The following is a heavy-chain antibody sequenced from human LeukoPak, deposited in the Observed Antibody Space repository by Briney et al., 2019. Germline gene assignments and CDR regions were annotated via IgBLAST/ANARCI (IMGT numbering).Heavy chain of an antibody. CDR2: ISAYNGNT. Sequence: ASVKVSCKASGYTFTSYGISWVRQDPGQGLEWMGWISAYNGNTNYAQKLQGRVTMTTDTSTSTAYMELRSLRSDDTAVYYCARVPHCTNGVCYYACDYWGQGTLVTVSS. CDR1: GYTFTSYG. J-gene: IGHJ4*02. D-gene: IGHD2-8*01. V-gene: IGHV1-18*01. CDR3: ARVPHCTNGVCYYACDY.